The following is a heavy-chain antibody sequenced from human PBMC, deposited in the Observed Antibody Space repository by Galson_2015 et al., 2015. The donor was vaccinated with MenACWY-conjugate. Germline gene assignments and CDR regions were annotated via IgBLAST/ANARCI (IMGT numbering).Heavy chain of an antibody. D-gene: IGHD2-2*01. V-gene: IGHV3-74*01. J-gene: IGHJ4*02. Sequence: SLRLSCAASGFTFSTYWMHWVRHAPGKGLVWVSRINNDGSSTNYADSVKGRFTISRDNAKNTLYLQMNSLRAEDTAVYYCATYCSSPSCYANGAYWGQGTLVTVSS. CDR1: GFTFSTYW. CDR3: ATYCSSPSCYANGAY. CDR2: INNDGSST.